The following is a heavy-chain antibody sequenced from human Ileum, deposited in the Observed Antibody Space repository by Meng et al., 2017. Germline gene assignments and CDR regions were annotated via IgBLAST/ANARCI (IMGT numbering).Heavy chain of an antibody. Sequence: QGPLQESGPGLLNPSGTLSLTGAASGGSISTSDWWSWVRQPPGKGLEWIGEIHHGGRTNYNPSLKSRVTISVDKSKNQFSLKLNSVTAADTAVYYCAREWSGSYRHFDYWGQGTLVTVSS. CDR3: AREWSGSYRHFDY. CDR2: IHHGGRT. D-gene: IGHD1-26*01. CDR1: GGSISTSDW. V-gene: IGHV4-4*02. J-gene: IGHJ4*02.